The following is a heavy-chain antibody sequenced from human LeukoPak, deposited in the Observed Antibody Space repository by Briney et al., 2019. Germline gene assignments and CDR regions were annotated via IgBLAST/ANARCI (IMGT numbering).Heavy chain of an antibody. D-gene: IGHD3-10*01. Sequence: PSETLSLTCTVSGGSISGYYWSWIRQPPGKGLEWIGYLYYSGSTNYNPSLKSRVTISVDTSKNQFSLKLSSVTAADTAVYYCARDEDSAYGSGSYLSWGQGTLVTVS. V-gene: IGHV4-59*01. CDR1: GGSISGYY. CDR3: ARDEDSAYGSGSYLS. CDR2: LYYSGST. J-gene: IGHJ5*02.